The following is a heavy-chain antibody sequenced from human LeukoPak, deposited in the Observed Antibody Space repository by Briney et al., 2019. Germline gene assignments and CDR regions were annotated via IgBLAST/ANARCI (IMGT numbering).Heavy chain of an antibody. D-gene: IGHD3-10*01. CDR1: GYSFTSYW. CDR3: ARSPLPSGGFGEFNGSFDP. CDR2: IYPGDSDT. J-gene: IGHJ5*02. Sequence: GESLKISCKGSGYSFTSYWIGWVRQMPGKGLEWMGIIYPGDSDTRYSPSFQGQVTISADKSISTAYLQWSSLKASDTAMYYCARSPLPSGGFGEFNGSFDPWGQGTLVTVSS. V-gene: IGHV5-51*01.